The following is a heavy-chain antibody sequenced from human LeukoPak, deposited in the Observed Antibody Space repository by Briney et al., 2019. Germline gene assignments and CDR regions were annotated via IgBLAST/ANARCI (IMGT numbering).Heavy chain of an antibody. CDR2: ISYDGSNK. J-gene: IGHJ4*02. CDR1: GFTFRSYG. V-gene: IGHV3-30*18. D-gene: IGHD2-2*01. Sequence: PGGSLRLSCVASGFTFRSYGMDWVRQGPGKGLEWVAVISYDGSNKYYADSVKGRFTISRDNSKNTVYLQMNSLRAEDTAVYYCAKDLEGYCSSTSCYAGMEFWGQGTLVTVSS. CDR3: AKDLEGYCSSTSCYAGMEF.